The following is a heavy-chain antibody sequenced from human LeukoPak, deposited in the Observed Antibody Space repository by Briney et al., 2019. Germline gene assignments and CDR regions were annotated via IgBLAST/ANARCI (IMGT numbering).Heavy chain of an antibody. J-gene: IGHJ4*02. D-gene: IGHD3-10*01. CDR3: ARDNSDGTGSYTPLDY. CDR1: GFTFSSFW. CDR2: IKQDGREK. Sequence: GGSLRLSCAASGFTFSSFWMSWVRQAPGKELEGVASIKQDGREKYYMDSVKGRLTISRDNATNSLYLQMNSLRGDDTAVYYCARDNSDGTGSYTPLDYWGQGTLVTVSS. V-gene: IGHV3-7*01.